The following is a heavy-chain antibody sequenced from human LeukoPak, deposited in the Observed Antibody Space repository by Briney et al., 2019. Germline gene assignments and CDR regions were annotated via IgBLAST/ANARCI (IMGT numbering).Heavy chain of an antibody. Sequence: PGGSLRLSCAASGFTFANYAMNWVRQAPGKGLEWVSTISASGGNTYYADSVKGRFTFSRDYSENTLYLQMNSLRAEDTAVYYCAKAAISGVVIPFDYWGQGTLLTVSS. CDR1: GFTFANYA. D-gene: IGHD3-3*01. J-gene: IGHJ4*02. CDR2: ISASGGNT. V-gene: IGHV3-23*01. CDR3: AKAAISGVVIPFDY.